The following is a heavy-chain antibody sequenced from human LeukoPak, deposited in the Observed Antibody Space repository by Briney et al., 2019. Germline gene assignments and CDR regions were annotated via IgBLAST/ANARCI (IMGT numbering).Heavy chain of an antibody. CDR2: IRYDGSNK. V-gene: IGHV3-30*02. CDR1: GFIFSNYG. Sequence: PGGXLRLSCAASGFIFSNYGMHWVRQAPGKGVEGVAFIRYDGSNKYYVDSVKGGFIISRDNSKNTLYLQMNSLRPEDTAVYYCAKIGYCSSASCLGDTFEIWGQGTMVTVSS. D-gene: IGHD2-2*01. J-gene: IGHJ3*02. CDR3: AKIGYCSSASCLGDTFEI.